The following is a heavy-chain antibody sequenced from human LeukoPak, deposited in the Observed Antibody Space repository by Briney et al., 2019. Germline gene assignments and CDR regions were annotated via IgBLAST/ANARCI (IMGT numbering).Heavy chain of an antibody. CDR1: GGSFSGYY. CDR3: ARTSQSGYASDFAY. D-gene: IGHD6-25*01. J-gene: IGHJ4*02. V-gene: IGHV4-34*01. CDR2: INHSGST. Sequence: PSETLSLTCAVYGGSFSGYYWSWIRQPPGKGLEWIGEINHSGSTNYNPSLKSRVTISVDTSKNQFSLKLSSVTAADTAVYYCARTSQSGYASDFAYWGQGTLVTVSS.